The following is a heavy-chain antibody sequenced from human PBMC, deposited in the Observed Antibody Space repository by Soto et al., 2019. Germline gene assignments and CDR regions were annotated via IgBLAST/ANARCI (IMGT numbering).Heavy chain of an antibody. CDR1: GYTLTSHH. V-gene: IGHV1-46*01. Sequence: QVHLVQSGAEVKKRGASMKVSCTASGYTLTSHHVHWVRQAPGRRLEWMGSINPANGVAQYTARFQGRVIMTRDTSTSTVYMELRGLTSEDTAIFYCARGGGVGLDGSAAFDIWGQGTMVTVSS. CDR3: ARGGGVGLDGSAAFDI. D-gene: IGHD1-1*01. J-gene: IGHJ3*02. CDR2: INPANGVA.